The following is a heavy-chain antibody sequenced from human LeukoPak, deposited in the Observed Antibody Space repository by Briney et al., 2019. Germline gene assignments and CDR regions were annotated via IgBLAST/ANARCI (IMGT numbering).Heavy chain of an antibody. Sequence: GGSLRLSCAASGFTFSNYAMSWVRQAPGKGLEWVSVISGSGGSTYYADSVKGRFTISRDNSKNTLYLQMNSLRAEDTAVYYCAKDVHYDSSGYYVYWGQGTLVTVSS. CDR3: AKDVHYDSSGYYVY. CDR2: ISGSGGST. D-gene: IGHD3-22*01. V-gene: IGHV3-23*01. CDR1: GFTFSNYA. J-gene: IGHJ4*02.